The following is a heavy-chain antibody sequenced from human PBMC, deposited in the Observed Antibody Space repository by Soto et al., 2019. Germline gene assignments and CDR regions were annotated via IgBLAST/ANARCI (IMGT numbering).Heavy chain of an antibody. CDR1: GGSISSYY. D-gene: IGHD3-3*01. CDR3: ARGVRFLVDY. Sequence: PSETLSLTCTVSGGSISSYYWSWIRQPPGKGLEWIGYIYYSGSTNYNPSLKSRVTISVDTSKNQFSLKLSSVTAADTAVYYCARGVRFLVDYWGQGTLVTVSS. CDR2: IYYSGST. V-gene: IGHV4-59*08. J-gene: IGHJ4*02.